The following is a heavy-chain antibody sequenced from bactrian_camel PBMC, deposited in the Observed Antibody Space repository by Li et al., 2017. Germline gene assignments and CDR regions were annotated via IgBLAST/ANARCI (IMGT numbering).Heavy chain of an antibody. CDR1: GLTSPPYA. V-gene: IGHV3S55*01. Sequence: HVQLVESGGGSVQAGGSLRLSCAASGLTSPPYAMAWFRQAPGKAREGIAVDTAGIGFTFYADSVEGRFTISRDNAKTTLYLQMNSPIPEDTGTYYCATKDGGLRSMFDDHEYEYWGQGTQVTVS. CDR2: DTAGIGFT. CDR3: ATKDGGLRSMFDDHEYEY. D-gene: IGHD4*01. J-gene: IGHJ4*01.